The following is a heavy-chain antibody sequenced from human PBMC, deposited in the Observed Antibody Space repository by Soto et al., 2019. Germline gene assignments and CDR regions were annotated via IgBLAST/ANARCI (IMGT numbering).Heavy chain of an antibody. CDR3: AKAWSYDFWSGYYGDY. CDR2: ISGSGGST. Sequence: GGSLRLSCAASGFTFSSYAMSWVRQAPGKGLEWVSAISGSGGSTYYADSVKGRFTISRDNSKNTLYLQMNSLRAEDTAVYYCAKAWSYDFWSGYYGDYWGQGTLVTVSS. CDR1: GFTFSSYA. J-gene: IGHJ4*02. V-gene: IGHV3-23*01. D-gene: IGHD3-3*01.